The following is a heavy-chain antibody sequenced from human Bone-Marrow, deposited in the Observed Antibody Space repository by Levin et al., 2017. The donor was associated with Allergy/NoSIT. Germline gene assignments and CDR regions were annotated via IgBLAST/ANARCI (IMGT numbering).Heavy chain of an antibody. D-gene: IGHD2-8*01. CDR3: ARVRMVYAYDAFDI. CDR1: GFTFSSYA. V-gene: IGHV3-30*04. CDR2: ISYDGSNK. J-gene: IGHJ3*02. Sequence: GGSLRLSCAASGFTFSSYAMHWVRQAPGKGLEWVAVISYDGSNKYYADSVKGRFTISRDNSKNTLYLQMNSLRAEDTAVYYCARVRMVYAYDAFDIWGQGTMVTVSS.